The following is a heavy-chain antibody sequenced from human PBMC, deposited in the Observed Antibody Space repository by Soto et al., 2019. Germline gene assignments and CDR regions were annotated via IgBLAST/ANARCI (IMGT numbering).Heavy chain of an antibody. CDR1: GYTFTSYY. CDR2: INPSGGST. CDR3: ARVGDSSGWNKHWFDP. J-gene: IGHJ5*02. V-gene: IGHV1-46*01. Sequence: ASVKVSCKASGYTFTSYYMHWVRQAPGQGLEWMGIINPSGGSTSYAQKFQGRVTMTRDTSTSTVYMELSSLRSEDTAVYYCARVGDSSGWNKHWFDPWGQGTLVTVSS. D-gene: IGHD6-19*01.